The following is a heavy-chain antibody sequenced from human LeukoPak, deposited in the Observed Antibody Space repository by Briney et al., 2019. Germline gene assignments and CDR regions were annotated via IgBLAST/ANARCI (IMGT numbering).Heavy chain of an antibody. J-gene: IGHJ5*02. CDR3: ARRDYRAWIDP. CDR2: VYYTGSI. CDR1: GGSISASSHY. V-gene: IGHV4-39*01. Sequence: PSETLSLTCSVSGGSISASSHYWAWVRQPPGKGLEWIGSVYYTGSIRYNTSLKGRVTISVDMSKNDLFLTLISVTAADTAFYYCARRDYRAWIDPWGQGILVTVSP. D-gene: IGHD2-21*01.